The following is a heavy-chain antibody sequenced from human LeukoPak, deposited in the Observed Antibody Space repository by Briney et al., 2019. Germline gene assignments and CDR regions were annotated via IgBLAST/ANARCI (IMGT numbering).Heavy chain of an antibody. J-gene: IGHJ4*02. CDR1: GGSISSSSYY. CDR2: IYYSGST. Sequence: SETLSLTCTVSGGSISSSSYYWGWIRQPPGKGLEWIGSIYYSGSTYYNPSLKSRVTISVDTSKNQFSLKLSSVTAANTAVYYCARHLTVTPDYWGQGTLVTVSS. D-gene: IGHD4-11*01. V-gene: IGHV4-39*01. CDR3: ARHLTVTPDY.